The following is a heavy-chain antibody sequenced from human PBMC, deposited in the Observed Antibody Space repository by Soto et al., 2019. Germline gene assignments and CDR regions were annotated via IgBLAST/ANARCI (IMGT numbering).Heavy chain of an antibody. V-gene: IGHV3-30-3*01. Sequence: QVQLVESGGGVVQPGRSLRLSCAASGFTFSIYAMHWVRQAPGKGLEWVAVISYDGARKAYTNSVEGRFTNSRDTSKNTLYLQMNSLRVEDTAAYYCSRGDREDTAVVIGARPGEYGMDVWGQGTTVTVSS. CDR2: ISYDGARK. J-gene: IGHJ6*02. D-gene: IGHD2-15*01. CDR3: SRGDREDTAVVIGARPGEYGMDV. CDR1: GFTFSIYA.